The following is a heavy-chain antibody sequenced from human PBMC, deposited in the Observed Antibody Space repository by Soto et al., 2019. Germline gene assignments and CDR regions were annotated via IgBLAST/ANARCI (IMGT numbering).Heavy chain of an antibody. Sequence: VQLLDSGGGLVQPGGSLRLSCAASGFTFNNYAMSWVHQAPGKGLEWVSTISVSGANTYYADSVKGRFTISRDDSKNTLYLQMNSLGAEDTAVYYCAKDLGLGVIAGYPHDCWGQGTLVTVSS. CDR2: ISVSGANT. J-gene: IGHJ4*02. V-gene: IGHV3-23*01. CDR1: GFTFNNYA. D-gene: IGHD3-9*01. CDR3: AKDLGLGVIAGYPHDC.